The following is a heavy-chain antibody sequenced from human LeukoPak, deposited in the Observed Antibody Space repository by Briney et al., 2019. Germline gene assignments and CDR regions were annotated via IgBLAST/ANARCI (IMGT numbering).Heavy chain of an antibody. CDR3: AKGSGGSCYTSLDY. CDR1: GFTFSSYA. V-gene: IGHV3-23*01. Sequence: PGRSLRLSCAASGFTFSSYAMSWVRQAPGKGLEWVSAISGSGDNTFYADSVKGRFTISRDSSKNTVYLQMNCLRAEDTALYYCAKGSGGSCYTSLDYWGQGTLVTVSS. CDR2: ISGSGDNT. J-gene: IGHJ4*02. D-gene: IGHD2-15*01.